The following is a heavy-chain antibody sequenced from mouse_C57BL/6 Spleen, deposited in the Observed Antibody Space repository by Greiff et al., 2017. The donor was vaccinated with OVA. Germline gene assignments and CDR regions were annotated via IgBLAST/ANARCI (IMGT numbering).Heavy chain of an antibody. J-gene: IGHJ1*03. D-gene: IGHD1-1*01. Sequence: QVQLQQPGAELVRPGTSVKLSCKASGYTFTSYWMHWVKQRPGQGLEWIGVIDPSDSYTNYNQKFKGKATLTVDTSSSTAYMQLSSLTSEDSAVYYCARWRGYGSSYEGYFDVWGTGTTVTVSS. V-gene: IGHV1-59*01. CDR1: GYTFTSYW. CDR3: ARWRGYGSSYEGYFDV. CDR2: IDPSDSYT.